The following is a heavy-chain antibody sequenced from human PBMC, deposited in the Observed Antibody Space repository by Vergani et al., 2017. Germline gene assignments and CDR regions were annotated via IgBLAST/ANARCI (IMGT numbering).Heavy chain of an antibody. V-gene: IGHV4-39*02. CDR1: GGSITSSSYY. D-gene: IGHD2-2*02. Sequence: QLHLQESGPGLVKPSETLSLTCTVSGGSITSSSYYWGWIRQPPGKGLEWIGNIYHSGGAYYNPSLKGRVTISVDTSKNQFSLEVTSVTAADTAVYYCARDEGGCSSTSCYISAFDIWGQGTMVTVSS. CDR2: IYHSGGA. CDR3: ARDEGGCSSTSCYISAFDI. J-gene: IGHJ3*02.